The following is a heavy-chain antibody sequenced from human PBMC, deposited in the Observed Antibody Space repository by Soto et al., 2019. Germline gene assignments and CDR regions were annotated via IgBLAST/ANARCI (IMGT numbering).Heavy chain of an antibody. Sequence: QVQLQESGPGLVKPSQTLSLSCTVSGGSISTGGYYYWSWIRQHPGEGLEWVGYIYYSGSTYYNPPLQTRVTIAFDTSNSEFSLKLSSVPAADTALYYCARAGQYCDKIAYGDTFDIWGHGTKVTVSS. CDR1: GGSISTGGYYY. D-gene: IGHD3-22*01. V-gene: IGHV4-31*03. CDR3: ARAGQYCDKIAYGDTFDI. J-gene: IGHJ3*02. CDR2: IYYSGST.